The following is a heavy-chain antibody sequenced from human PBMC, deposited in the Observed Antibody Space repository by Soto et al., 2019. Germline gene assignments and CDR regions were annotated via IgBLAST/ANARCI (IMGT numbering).Heavy chain of an antibody. J-gene: IGHJ4*02. CDR3: ARPEGRYFYDARGYYSH. V-gene: IGHV5-51*01. Sequence: LGESLKISCKTSVYQFGIHWIAWVRQMPGKALEWMGAIYPDHSDTRHSPSFQGQVTISVDKSTDTAYLQWDSLKASDTAVYYCARPEGRYFYDARGYYSHWGQGTLVTVSS. CDR2: IYPDHSDT. D-gene: IGHD3-3*01. CDR1: VYQFGIHW.